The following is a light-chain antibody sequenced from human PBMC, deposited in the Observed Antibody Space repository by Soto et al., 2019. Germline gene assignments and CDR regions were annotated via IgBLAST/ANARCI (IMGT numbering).Light chain of an antibody. CDR2: DNT. Sequence: QSALAQPPSVSAAPGQKISISCSGGSSNIGNYYVSWYHQLPGTAPKLLIYDNTKRPSGIPDRFSGSKSGTSATLAITGLQTGDEGHYSCGAWDSSLNVYLFGGGTKATVL. CDR1: SSNIGNYY. CDR3: GAWDSSLNVYL. J-gene: IGLJ1*01. V-gene: IGLV1-51*01.